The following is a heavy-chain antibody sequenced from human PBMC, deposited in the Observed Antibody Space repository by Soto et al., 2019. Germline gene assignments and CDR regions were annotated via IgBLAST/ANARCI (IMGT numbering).Heavy chain of an antibody. D-gene: IGHD5-12*01. Sequence: GGSRRLSCAASGFTFSSYAMSWVRQAPGKGLEWVSAISGSGGSTYYADSVKGRFTISRDNSKNTLYLQMNSLRAEDTAVYYCAKAQGYSGYDPGDYWGQGTLVTVSS. J-gene: IGHJ4*02. CDR1: GFTFSSYA. CDR2: ISGSGGST. V-gene: IGHV3-23*01. CDR3: AKAQGYSGYDPGDY.